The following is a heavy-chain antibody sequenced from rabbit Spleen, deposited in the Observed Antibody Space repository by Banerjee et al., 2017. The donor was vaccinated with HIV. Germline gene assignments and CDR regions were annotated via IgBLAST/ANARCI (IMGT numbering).Heavy chain of an antibody. Sequence: QSLEESGGDLVKPGASLTLSCEASGFTLSSDYMCWVRQAPGKGLEWIGCIYAGSSGSTWYASWAKGRFTISKASSTTVTLQMTSLTAADTATYFCARRDPSRAYACSLWGPGTLVTVS. D-gene: IGHD5-1*01. CDR3: ARRDPSRAYACSL. V-gene: IGHV1S40*01. J-gene: IGHJ6*01. CDR1: GFTLSSDY. CDR2: IYAGSSGST.